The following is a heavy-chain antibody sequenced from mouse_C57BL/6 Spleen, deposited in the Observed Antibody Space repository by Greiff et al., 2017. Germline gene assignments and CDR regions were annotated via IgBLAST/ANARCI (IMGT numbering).Heavy chain of an antibody. V-gene: IGHV1-15*01. CDR3: TRLLLVY. J-gene: IGHJ3*01. Sequence: VKLMESGAELVRPGASVTLSCKASGYTFTDYEMHWVKQTPVHGLEWIGAIDPETGGTAYNQKFKGKAILTADKSSSTAYMELRSLTSEDSAVYYCTRLLLVYWGQGTLVTVSA. CDR1: GYTFTDYE. CDR2: IDPETGGT. D-gene: IGHD2-14*01.